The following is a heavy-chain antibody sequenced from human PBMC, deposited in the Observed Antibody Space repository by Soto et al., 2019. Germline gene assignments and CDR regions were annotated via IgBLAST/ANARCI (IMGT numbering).Heavy chain of an antibody. D-gene: IGHD3-10*01. Sequence: SQTLSLTCTVSGGSISSSSYYWGWIRQPPGKGLEWIGSIYYSGSTYYNPSLKSRVTISVDTSKNQFSLKLSSVTAADTAVYYGARGRGLLLWFGEFNNWFDPWGQGTLVTGSS. CDR2: IYYSGST. J-gene: IGHJ5*02. CDR1: GGSISSSSYY. CDR3: ARGRGLLLWFGEFNNWFDP. V-gene: IGHV4-39*07.